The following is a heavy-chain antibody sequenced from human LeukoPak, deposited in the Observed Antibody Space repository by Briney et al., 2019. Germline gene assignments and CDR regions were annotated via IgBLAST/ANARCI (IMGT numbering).Heavy chain of an antibody. J-gene: IGHJ4*02. Sequence: GRSLRLSCAASGFTFSTYSMNWVRQAPGKGLQWVSYISDSGAAMYYADSVKGRFTISRDNAKNSVYLQMNSLRDGDTAVYYCARDSGNSFDYWGQGTLVTVSS. CDR1: GFTFSTYS. V-gene: IGHV3-48*02. CDR3: ARDSGNSFDY. CDR2: ISDSGAAM.